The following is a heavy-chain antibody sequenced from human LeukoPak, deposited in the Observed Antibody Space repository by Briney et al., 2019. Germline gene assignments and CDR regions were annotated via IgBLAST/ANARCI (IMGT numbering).Heavy chain of an antibody. Sequence: PSETLSLTCTVSGVSINDASWNWPRQPPGQGLEWFGYIYHGRGTNYNPSPKSRVTISLDTSKNQFSLKLSSVTAADTAVYYCARVGTYYRSLDSWGQGTLVTVSS. CDR2: IYHGRGT. CDR1: GVSINDAS. J-gene: IGHJ4*02. D-gene: IGHD3-10*01. V-gene: IGHV4-59*01. CDR3: ARVGTYYRSLDS.